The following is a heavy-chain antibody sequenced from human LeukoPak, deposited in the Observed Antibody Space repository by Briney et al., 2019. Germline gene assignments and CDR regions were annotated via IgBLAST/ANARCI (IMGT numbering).Heavy chain of an antibody. V-gene: IGHV4-34*01. CDR1: GGSFSGYY. CDR3: AGGRSSGWYEYRDYFDY. Sequence: PSETLSLTCAVYGGSFSGYYWSWIRQPPGKGLEWIGEINHSGSTNYNPSLKSRVTISVDTSKNQFSLKLSSVTAADTAVYYCAGGRSSGWYEYRDYFDYWGQGTLVTVSS. J-gene: IGHJ4*02. D-gene: IGHD6-19*01. CDR2: INHSGST.